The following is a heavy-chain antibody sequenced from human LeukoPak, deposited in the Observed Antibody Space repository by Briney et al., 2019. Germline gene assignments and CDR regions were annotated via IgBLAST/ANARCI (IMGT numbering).Heavy chain of an antibody. V-gene: IGHV3-15*01. Sequence: PGGSLRLSCAASGFTFSNSLMSWVRQAPGKGLGWVGRIKSKSDGGTTDYAAPVKGRFTISRDDSKTTVYLEMNSLKIEDTARYYCTTIAVAGSWGQGTLVTVSS. CDR2: IKSKSDGGTT. CDR1: GFTFSNSL. CDR3: TTIAVAGS. J-gene: IGHJ4*02. D-gene: IGHD6-19*01.